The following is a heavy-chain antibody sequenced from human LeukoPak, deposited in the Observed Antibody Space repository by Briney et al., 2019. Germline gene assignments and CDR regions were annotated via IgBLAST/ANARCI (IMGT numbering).Heavy chain of an antibody. CDR1: GYTFTSYG. J-gene: IGHJ6*03. Sequence: ASVKVSCKASGYTFTSYGISWVRQAPGQGLERMGWISAYNGNTNYAQKLQGRVTMTTDTSTSTAYMELRSLRSDDTAVYYCARAGYCSSTSCYGGYYMDVWGKGTTVTVSS. D-gene: IGHD2-2*01. V-gene: IGHV1-18*01. CDR2: ISAYNGNT. CDR3: ARAGYCSSTSCYGGYYMDV.